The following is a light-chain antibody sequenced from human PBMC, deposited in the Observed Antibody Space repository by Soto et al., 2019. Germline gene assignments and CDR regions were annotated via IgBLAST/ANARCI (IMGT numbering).Light chain of an antibody. V-gene: IGLV3-25*03. Sequence: SYELTQPPSVSGSPGQTARITCSGDALPKQYAYWYQQKPGQAPVLVIYKDSERPSGISERFSGSSSGTTVTLTISGVQAEDEADYYCQSSDSSGTYVVFGGGTKLTVL. CDR3: QSSDSSGTYVV. CDR1: ALPKQY. CDR2: KDS. J-gene: IGLJ2*01.